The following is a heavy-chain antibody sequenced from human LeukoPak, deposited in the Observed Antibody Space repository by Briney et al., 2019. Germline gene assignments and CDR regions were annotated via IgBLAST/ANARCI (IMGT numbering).Heavy chain of an antibody. CDR1: GFTFSSYS. CDR2: ISSSSSYI. J-gene: IGHJ4*02. D-gene: IGHD3-22*01. CDR3: ASMGYYYDSSGYYRY. V-gene: IGHV3-21*01. Sequence: PGGSLRLSCAASGFTFSSYSMNWVRQAPGKGLEWVSSISSSSSYIYYADSVKGRFTISRDNAKNSLYLQMNSLRAKDTAVYYCASMGYYYDSSGYYRYWGQGTLVTVSS.